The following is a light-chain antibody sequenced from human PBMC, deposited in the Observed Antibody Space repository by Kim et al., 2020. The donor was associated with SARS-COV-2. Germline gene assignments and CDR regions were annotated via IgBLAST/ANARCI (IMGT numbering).Light chain of an antibody. J-gene: IGLJ3*02. CDR3: NSRDSSGNHLV. CDR1: SLRSYY. V-gene: IGLV3-19*01. CDR2: GKN. Sequence: ALGQTVSITCQGDSLRSYYANWYQQKPGQAPVLVIYGKNNRPSGIPDRFSGSSSGNTASLTITGAQAEDEADYYCNSRDSSGNHLVFGGGTQLTVL.